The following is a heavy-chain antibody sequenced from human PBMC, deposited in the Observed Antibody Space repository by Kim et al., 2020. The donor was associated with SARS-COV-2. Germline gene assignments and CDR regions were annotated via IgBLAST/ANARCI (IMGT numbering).Heavy chain of an antibody. CDR2: IXPGDADT. Sequence: GESLKISCKGSGYSFTGYWIGWVRQMPGRGLXXMGIIXPGDADTRYSPSFRGQVSISAEKCTSTACLQGNSLKASDTATYYCALGMTPGGTPWGWFDPWGQGTLXAVSS. V-gene: IGHV5-51*01. CDR1: GYSFTGYW. J-gene: IGHJ5*02. CDR3: ALGMTPGGTPWGWFDP. D-gene: IGHD3-16*01.